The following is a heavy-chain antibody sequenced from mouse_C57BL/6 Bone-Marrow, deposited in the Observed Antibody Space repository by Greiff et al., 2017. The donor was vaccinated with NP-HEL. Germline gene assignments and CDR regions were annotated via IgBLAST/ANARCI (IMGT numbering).Heavy chain of an antibody. CDR3: ARVGYRSWYFDV. V-gene: IGHV5-4*03. D-gene: IGHD2-14*01. CDR1: GFTFSSYA. CDR2: ISDGGSYT. J-gene: IGHJ1*03. Sequence: EVKLVESGGGLVKPGGSLKLSCAASGFTFSSYAMSWVRQTPEKRLEWVATISDGGSYTYYPDNVKGRFTISRDNAKNNLYLQMSHLKSEDTAMYYCARVGYRSWYFDVWGTGTTVTVSS.